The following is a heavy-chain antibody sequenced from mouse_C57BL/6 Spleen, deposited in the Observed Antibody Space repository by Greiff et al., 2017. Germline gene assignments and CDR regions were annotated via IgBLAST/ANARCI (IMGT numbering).Heavy chain of an antibody. V-gene: IGHV3-6*01. J-gene: IGHJ2*01. Sequence: EVKLQESGPGLVKPSQSLSITCSVTGYSITSGYYWNWIRQFPGNKLEWMGYISYDGSNNYNPYLKNRISITRDTSNNQFFLKLNSVTTEDTATYYCARAETYYSNPYYFDYWGQGTTLTVSS. CDR3: ARAETYYSNPYYFDY. CDR2: ISYDGSN. D-gene: IGHD2-5*01. CDR1: GYSITSGYY.